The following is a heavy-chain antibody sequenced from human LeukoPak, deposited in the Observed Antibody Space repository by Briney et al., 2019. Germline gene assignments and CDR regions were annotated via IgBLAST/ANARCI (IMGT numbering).Heavy chain of an antibody. CDR3: ASPEGCSSTSCYNY. V-gene: IGHV3-21*01. D-gene: IGHD2-2*01. J-gene: IGHJ4*02. CDR1: GFTFSSYS. Sequence: GGSLRLSCAASGFTFSSYSMNWVRQAPGKGLEWVSSISSSSSYIYYADSVKGRFTISRDNAKNSLYLQMNSLRAEDTAVYYCASPEGCSSTSCYNYWGQGTLVTVSS. CDR2: ISSSSSYI.